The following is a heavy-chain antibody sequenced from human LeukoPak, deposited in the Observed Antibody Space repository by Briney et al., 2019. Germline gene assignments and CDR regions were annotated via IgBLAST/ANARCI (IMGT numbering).Heavy chain of an antibody. V-gene: IGHV1-18*01. J-gene: IGHJ4*02. CDR3: ARVRDYLFDY. CDR2: IRPSTGDT. Sequence: ASVKVSCKASGYTFTSHGISWVRQAPGQELEWMGWIRPSTGDTDYALNLQGRVTLTTDTSTSTAYMELRSLRSDDTAVYYCARVRDYLFDYWGQGTLVTVSS. CDR1: GYTFTSHG. D-gene: IGHD2/OR15-2a*01.